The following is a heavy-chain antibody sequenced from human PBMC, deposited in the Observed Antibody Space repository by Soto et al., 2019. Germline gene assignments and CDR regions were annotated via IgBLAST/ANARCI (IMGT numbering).Heavy chain of an antibody. V-gene: IGHV3-7*03. CDR3: ARDFGGSYDSSGRNWYFDL. Sequence: EVQLVESGGGLVQPGGSLRLSCAASGFTFSSYWMSWVRQAPGKGLEWVANIKQDGSEKYYVDTVKGRFTISRDNAKNSLNLQMNSLKAEDTAVYYCARDFGGSYDSSGRNWYFDLWGRGTLVTVSS. J-gene: IGHJ2*01. CDR2: IKQDGSEK. CDR1: GFTFSSYW. D-gene: IGHD3-22*01.